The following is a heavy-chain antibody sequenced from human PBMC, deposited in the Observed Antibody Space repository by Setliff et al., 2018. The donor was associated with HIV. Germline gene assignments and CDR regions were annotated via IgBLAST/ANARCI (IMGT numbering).Heavy chain of an antibody. V-gene: IGHV1-24*01. D-gene: IGHD6-19*01. CDR3: ARAQWTVVLPAPRETHFES. CDR1: GYSLTDLS. CDR2: FDPEDGET. Sequence: GASVKVSCKVSGYSLTDLSIHWVRQAPGKGLEWMGGFDPEDGETVYAQKLQGRVTMTEDTSTDTAYMELSRLRSDDTAVYYCARAQWTVVLPAPRETHFESWGQGTLVTVSS. J-gene: IGHJ4*02.